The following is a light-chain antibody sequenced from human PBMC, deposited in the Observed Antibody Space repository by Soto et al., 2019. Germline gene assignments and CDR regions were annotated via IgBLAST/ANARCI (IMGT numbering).Light chain of an antibody. V-gene: IGKV4-1*01. CDR1: QSVLYSSNNKNY. CDR3: QQDYSTPWT. CDR2: WAS. Sequence: DSVMTHAKDSLSVSLGERATINFKSSQSVLYSSNNKNYLAWYQQKPGQPPKLLTYWASTRESGVPDRFSGSGSGTDFTLTISSLQAEDVAVYYCQQDYSTPWTFGQGTKVDNK. J-gene: IGKJ1*01.